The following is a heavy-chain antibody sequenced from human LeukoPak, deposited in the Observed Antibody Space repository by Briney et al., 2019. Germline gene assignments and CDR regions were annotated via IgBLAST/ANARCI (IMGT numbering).Heavy chain of an antibody. CDR1: GFTFSSYG. CDR2: IRYDGSNK. V-gene: IGHV3-30*02. D-gene: IGHD3-10*01. Sequence: GGSLRLSCAASGFTFSSYGMHWVRQAPGKGLEWVAFIRYDGSNKYYADSVKGRFTISRDNSKNTLYLQMNSLRAEDTAVYYCAKDTQMVRGTYYYMDVWGKGTTVTISS. CDR3: AKDTQMVRGTYYYMDV. J-gene: IGHJ6*03.